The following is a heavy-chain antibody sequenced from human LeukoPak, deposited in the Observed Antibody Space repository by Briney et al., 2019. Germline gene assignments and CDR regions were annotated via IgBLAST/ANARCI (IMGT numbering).Heavy chain of an antibody. CDR2: INAGNGNT. Sequence: ASVKVSCKASGYTFTSYAMHWVRQAPGQRLEWMGWINAGNGNTKYSQKFQGRVTITRDTSASTAYMELSSLRSEDTAVYYCARSYYDSSGYYRYYYYGMDVWGQGTTVTVSS. J-gene: IGHJ6*02. CDR3: ARSYYDSSGYYRYYYYGMDV. V-gene: IGHV1-3*01. CDR1: GYTFTSYA. D-gene: IGHD3-22*01.